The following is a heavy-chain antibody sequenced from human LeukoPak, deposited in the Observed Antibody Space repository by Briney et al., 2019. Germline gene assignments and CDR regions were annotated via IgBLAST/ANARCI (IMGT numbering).Heavy chain of an antibody. Sequence: GGSLRLSCAASGFTFSSYAMHWVRQAPGKGLEWVAVISYDGSNKYYADSVKGRFTISRDNSKNTLYLQMNSLRAEDTAVYYCARVPCSVVRGVISYYFDYWGQGTLVTVSS. CDR2: ISYDGSNK. CDR1: GFTFSSYA. CDR3: ARVPCSVVRGVISYYFDY. D-gene: IGHD3-10*01. J-gene: IGHJ4*02. V-gene: IGHV3-30-3*01.